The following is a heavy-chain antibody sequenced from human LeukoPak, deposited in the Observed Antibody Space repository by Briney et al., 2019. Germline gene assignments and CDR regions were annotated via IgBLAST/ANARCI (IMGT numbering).Heavy chain of an antibody. V-gene: IGHV4-39*07. Sequence: PSETLSLTCTVSGGSISSSSYYWGWIRQPPGKGLEWIGSIYYSGSTYYNPSLKSRVTISVDTSKNQFSLKLSSVTAADTAVYYCATSMTTVNWFDPWAREPWSPSPQ. D-gene: IGHD4-17*01. CDR2: IYYSGST. CDR3: ATSMTTVNWFDP. CDR1: GGSISSSSYY. J-gene: IGHJ5*02.